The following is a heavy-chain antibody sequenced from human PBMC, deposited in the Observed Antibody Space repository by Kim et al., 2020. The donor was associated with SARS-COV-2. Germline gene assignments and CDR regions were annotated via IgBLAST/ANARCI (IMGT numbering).Heavy chain of an antibody. Sequence: SETLSLTCTVSGGSISSSSYYWGWIRQPPGKGLEWIGSIYYSGSTYYNPSLKSRVTISVDTSKNQFSLKLSSVTAADTAVYYCASLIAAADFDYSGQGTLVTVSS. CDR2: IYYSGST. D-gene: IGHD6-13*01. V-gene: IGHV4-39*01. J-gene: IGHJ4*02. CDR3: ASLIAAADFDY. CDR1: GGSISSSSYY.